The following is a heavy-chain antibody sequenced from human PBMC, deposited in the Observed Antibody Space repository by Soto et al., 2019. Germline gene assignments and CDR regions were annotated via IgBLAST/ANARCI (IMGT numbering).Heavy chain of an antibody. D-gene: IGHD6-13*01. J-gene: IGHJ6*03. V-gene: IGHV3-66*01. Sequence: PGGSLRLSCAASGFTVSSNYMSWVRQAPGKGLEWVSVIYSGGSTYYADSVKGRFTISRDNSKSTLYLQMNSLRAEDTAVYYCARGRGSSSWFSYYYYYMDVWGKGTTVTVSS. CDR2: IYSGGST. CDR1: GFTVSSNY. CDR3: ARGRGSSSWFSYYYYYMDV.